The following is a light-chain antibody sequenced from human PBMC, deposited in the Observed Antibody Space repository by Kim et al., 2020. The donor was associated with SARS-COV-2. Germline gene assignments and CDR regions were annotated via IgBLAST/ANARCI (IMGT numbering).Light chain of an antibody. CDR1: SGHSSYA. V-gene: IGLV4-69*01. CDR2: LNSDGSH. J-gene: IGLJ2*01. Sequence: ASVKLTCTLSSGHSSYAIAWHQQQPEKGPRYLMKLNSDGSHSKGDGIPDRFSGSNAGNTATLTISGTQDVDEADYYCQVWDSTTTVLGGGTQLTVL. CDR3: QVWDSTTTV.